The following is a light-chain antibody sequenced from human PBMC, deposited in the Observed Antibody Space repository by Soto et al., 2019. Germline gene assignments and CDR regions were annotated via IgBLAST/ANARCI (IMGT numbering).Light chain of an antibody. CDR1: QSVGSNY. J-gene: IGKJ3*01. CDR2: GAS. V-gene: IGKV3-20*01. Sequence: EILLTQSPGSLSWSRGERATLYCRASQSVGSNYLAWYQQKPGQAPRVLIYGASSRATGIPDRFSGSGSGADFTLTISRLDPEDFAVYYCQHYTTSPLTFGPGIKVDIK. CDR3: QHYTTSPLT.